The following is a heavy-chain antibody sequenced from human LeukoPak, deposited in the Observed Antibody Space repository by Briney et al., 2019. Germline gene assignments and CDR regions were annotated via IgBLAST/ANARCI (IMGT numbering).Heavy chain of an antibody. D-gene: IGHD6-19*01. Sequence: GGSLRLSCAASGLTFRNYGMHWVRQAPGKGLEWVAFIWYDGSNKYYVDSVKGRFTISRDNSKNTLFLQKSSLRVDDTAVYYCATDRSNSWVDYWGLGTLVTVAS. J-gene: IGHJ4*02. V-gene: IGHV3-30*02. CDR2: IWYDGSNK. CDR1: GLTFRNYG. CDR3: ATDRSNSWVDY.